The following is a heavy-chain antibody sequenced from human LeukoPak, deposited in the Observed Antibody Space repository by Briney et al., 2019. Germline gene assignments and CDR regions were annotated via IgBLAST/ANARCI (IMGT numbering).Heavy chain of an antibody. CDR3: TRVVLVGTTYSYFDY. J-gene: IGHJ4*02. CDR2: TRKKTNSYTT. Sequence: LSLTCTVSGNSISSGDNYWSWIRQPAGKGLEWVGRTRKKTNSYTTEYAASVKGRFTISRDDSKNSLYLQMNSLKAEDTAVYYCTRVVLVGTTYSYFDYWGQGTLVTVSS. D-gene: IGHD1-26*01. V-gene: IGHV3-72*01. CDR1: GNSISSGDNY.